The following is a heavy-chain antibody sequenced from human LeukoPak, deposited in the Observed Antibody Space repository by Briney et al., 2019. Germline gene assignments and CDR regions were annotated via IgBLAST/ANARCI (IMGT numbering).Heavy chain of an antibody. D-gene: IGHD3-22*01. CDR2: IKQDGSEI. V-gene: IGHV3-7*03. J-gene: IGHJ4*02. Sequence: HPGGSLRLSCAASGFSFSGYWMTWVRQAPGKGLEWVANIKQDGSEIYYLDSVKGRFSISRDNARNSLYLQMNSLRAEDTAVYYCAKHLYYYDSSGFFDYWGQGTLVTVSS. CDR3: AKHLYYYDSSGFFDY. CDR1: GFSFSGYW.